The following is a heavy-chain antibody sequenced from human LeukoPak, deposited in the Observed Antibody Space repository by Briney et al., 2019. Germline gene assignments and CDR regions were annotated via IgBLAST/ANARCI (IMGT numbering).Heavy chain of an antibody. CDR2: INPDSGDT. Sequence: ASVKVSCKASGYTFTGQFMHWVRQAPGQGLEWMGRINPDSGDTNYAQKLQGRVTMTTDTSTSTAYMELRSLRSDDTAVYYCARDSQTYQLPPPFDYWGQGTLVTVSS. D-gene: IGHD2-2*01. J-gene: IGHJ4*02. CDR1: GYTFTGQF. CDR3: ARDSQTYQLPPPFDY. V-gene: IGHV1-2*06.